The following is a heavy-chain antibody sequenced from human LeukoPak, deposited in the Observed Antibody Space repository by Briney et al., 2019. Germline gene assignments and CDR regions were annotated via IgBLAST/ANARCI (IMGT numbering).Heavy chain of an antibody. J-gene: IGHJ4*02. D-gene: IGHD2-2*01. Sequence: ASVKVSCKVSGYTLTELSMHWVRQAPGKGLEWMGGFDPEDGKTIYALKFQGRVTMTEDTSTNTAYMELGSLTSEDMAVYYCATVRRVVPSAMPGYWGQGTLVTVSS. V-gene: IGHV1-24*01. CDR2: FDPEDGKT. CDR1: GYTLTELS. CDR3: ATVRRVVPSAMPGY.